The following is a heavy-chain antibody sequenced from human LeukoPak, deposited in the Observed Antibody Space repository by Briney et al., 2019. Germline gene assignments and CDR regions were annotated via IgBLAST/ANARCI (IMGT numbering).Heavy chain of an antibody. Sequence: GGSLRLSCAASGFTFSSHSMNWVRQAPGKGLEWGAYISSSSSSIYYADSVKGRFTISRDNAKNSLYLQMNSLRDEDTAVYYCARDRTFAFDIWGQGTMVTVSS. V-gene: IGHV3-48*02. J-gene: IGHJ3*02. D-gene: IGHD3-16*01. CDR3: ARDRTFAFDI. CDR2: ISSSSSSI. CDR1: GFTFSSHS.